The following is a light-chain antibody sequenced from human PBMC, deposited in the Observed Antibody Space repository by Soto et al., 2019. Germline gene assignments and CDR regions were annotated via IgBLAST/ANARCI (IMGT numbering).Light chain of an antibody. CDR1: QSVSSSY. J-gene: IGKJ1*01. CDR3: QQYGSSPRT. CDR2: GAS. V-gene: IGKV3-20*01. Sequence: EMVVTQSPGTLSLSPGERATLSCRASQSVSSSYLAWDQHKPGQAPRLLIYGASSRATGIPDRFSGSGSGTDFTLTISRLEPEDFAVYYCQQYGSSPRTFGQGTKVEIK.